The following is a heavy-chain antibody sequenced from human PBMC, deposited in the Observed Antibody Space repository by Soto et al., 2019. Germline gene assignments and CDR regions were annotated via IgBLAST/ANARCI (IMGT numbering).Heavy chain of an antibody. CDR2: ISYDGSNK. J-gene: IGHJ4*02. D-gene: IGHD4-4*01. V-gene: IGHV3-30*18. CDR1: GFTFSSYG. CDR3: AKDKGPRVDYSNYVDY. Sequence: GGSLRLSCAASGFTFSSYGMHWVRQAPGKGLEWVAVISYDGSNKYYADSVKGRFTISRDNSKNTLYLQMNSLRAEDTAVYYCAKDKGPRVDYSNYVDYWGQGTLVTVSS.